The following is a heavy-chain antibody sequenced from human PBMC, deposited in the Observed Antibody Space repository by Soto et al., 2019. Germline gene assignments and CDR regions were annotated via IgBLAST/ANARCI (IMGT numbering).Heavy chain of an antibody. D-gene: IGHD3-16*01. CDR1: SGSFSGYY. CDR2: LYQGLSI. Sequence: QVQLQQWGAGLLKPSETLSLTCAVYSGSFSGYYWSWIRQPPGKGLGWIGELYQGLSIIYNPSLENRVTISGHSSKNEYSLKLRSVTAADTAVCYSQRHGGYYFDYWGQGTMVTVSS. CDR3: QRHGGYYFDY. J-gene: IGHJ4*02. V-gene: IGHV4-34*01.